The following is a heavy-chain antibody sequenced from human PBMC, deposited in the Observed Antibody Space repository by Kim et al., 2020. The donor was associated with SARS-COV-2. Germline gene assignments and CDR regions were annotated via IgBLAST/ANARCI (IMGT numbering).Heavy chain of an antibody. J-gene: IGHJ6*02. V-gene: IGHV4-4*02. CDR3: ASLVVPASGMDV. Sequence: TYHPSLKSRVTISVDKSKNQFSLKLSSVTAADTAVYYCASLVVPASGMDVWGQGTTVTVSS. D-gene: IGHD2-2*01.